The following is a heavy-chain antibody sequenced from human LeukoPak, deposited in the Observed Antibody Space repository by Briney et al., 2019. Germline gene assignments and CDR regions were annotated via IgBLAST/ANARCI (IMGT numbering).Heavy chain of an antibody. Sequence: PSETLSLTCTVSGGSISSYYWSWIRQPPGEGLEWIGYIYYSGSTNYNPSLKSRVTISVDTSKNQFSLKLSSVTAADTAVYYCARTITMVQRSGAFDIWGQGTMVTVSS. J-gene: IGHJ3*02. D-gene: IGHD3-10*01. V-gene: IGHV4-59*01. CDR2: IYYSGST. CDR1: GGSISSYY. CDR3: ARTITMVQRSGAFDI.